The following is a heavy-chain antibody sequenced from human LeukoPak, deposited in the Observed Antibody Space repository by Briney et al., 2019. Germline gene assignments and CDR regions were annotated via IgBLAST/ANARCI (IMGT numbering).Heavy chain of an antibody. V-gene: IGHV3-23*01. CDR1: AFIFTGYA. J-gene: IGHJ6*02. CDR3: AQNLSADYYSGNDV. CDR2: ISGGGDST. Sequence: GGSLRLPCAASAFIFTGYAMSWVRQAPGKGLEWVSVISGGGDSTYYADSVKGRFTISRDDSKNTLYLQMSSLSDDGTAIYYCAQNLSADYYSGNDVWGQGTTVTVSS.